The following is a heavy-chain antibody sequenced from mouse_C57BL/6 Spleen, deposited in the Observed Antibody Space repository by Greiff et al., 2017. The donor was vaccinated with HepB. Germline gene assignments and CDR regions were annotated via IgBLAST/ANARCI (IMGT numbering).Heavy chain of an antibody. V-gene: IGHV1-69*01. CDR2: IDPSDSYT. J-gene: IGHJ2*01. CDR3: ARSIYYYGSSLYYFDY. D-gene: IGHD1-1*01. CDR1: GYTFTSYW. Sequence: VQLQQSGAELVMPGASVKLSCKASGYTFTSYWMHWVKQRPGQGLEWIGEIDPSDSYTNYNQKFKGKSTLTVDKSSSTAYMQLSSLTSEDSAVYYCARSIYYYGSSLYYFDYWGQGTTLTVSS.